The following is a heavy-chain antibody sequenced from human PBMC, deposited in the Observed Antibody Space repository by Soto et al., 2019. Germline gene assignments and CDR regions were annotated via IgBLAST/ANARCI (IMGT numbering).Heavy chain of an antibody. D-gene: IGHD6-19*01. J-gene: IGHJ5*02. Sequence: EVQLVESGGGLVKPGGSLRLSCAASGFTFSNAWMSWVRQAPGKGLEWVGRIKSKTDGGTTDYAAPVKGRFTISRDDSKNTLYLQMNSLKTEDTAVYYCTKDWFIAVAEPWGQGTLVTVSS. CDR2: IKSKTDGGTT. V-gene: IGHV3-15*01. CDR1: GFTFSNAW. CDR3: TKDWFIAVAEP.